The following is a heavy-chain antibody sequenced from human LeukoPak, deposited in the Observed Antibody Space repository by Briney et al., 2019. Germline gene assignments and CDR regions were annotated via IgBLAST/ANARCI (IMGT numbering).Heavy chain of an antibody. J-gene: IGHJ4*02. CDR3: ARGYYYDNSWDYFDY. Sequence: PSETLSLTCTVSGGSISSGGYYWSWIRQHPGKGLEWIGYIYYSGSTYYNPSLKRRVTISVDTSKNQFSLKLSSVTAADTAVYYCARGYYYDNSWDYFDYWGQGTLVNVSS. CDR1: GGSISSGGYY. CDR2: IYYSGST. D-gene: IGHD3-22*01. V-gene: IGHV4-31*03.